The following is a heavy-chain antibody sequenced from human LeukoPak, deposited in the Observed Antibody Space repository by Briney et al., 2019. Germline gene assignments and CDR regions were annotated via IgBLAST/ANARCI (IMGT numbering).Heavy chain of an antibody. Sequence: GGSLRLSCAASGFTFSSYAMSWVRQAPGKGLEWVSAISGSGGSTYYADSVKGRFTLSSDSSRNTVYFQLNNLRVEDTAIYYCAKAGWVSSTDAVRWGQGTLVTVSS. CDR3: AKAGWVSSTDAVR. V-gene: IGHV3-23*01. CDR1: GFTFSSYA. J-gene: IGHJ4*02. D-gene: IGHD3-16*01. CDR2: ISGSGGST.